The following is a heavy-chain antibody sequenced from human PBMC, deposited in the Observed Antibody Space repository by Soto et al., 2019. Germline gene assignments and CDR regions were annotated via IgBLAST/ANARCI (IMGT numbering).Heavy chain of an antibody. Sequence: EVQLLESGGGLVQPGGSLRLSCAASGFTFSSYAMSWVRQAPGKGLEWVSAISGSGGSTYYADSVKGLFTISRDNSKNTLYLQMNSLRAEDTAVYYCAKGSSGWYERFDYWGQGTLVTVSS. D-gene: IGHD6-19*01. CDR2: ISGSGGST. V-gene: IGHV3-23*01. CDR1: GFTFSSYA. CDR3: AKGSSGWYERFDY. J-gene: IGHJ4*02.